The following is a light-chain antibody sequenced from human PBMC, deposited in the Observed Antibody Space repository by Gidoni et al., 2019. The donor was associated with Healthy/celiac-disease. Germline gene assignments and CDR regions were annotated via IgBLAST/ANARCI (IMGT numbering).Light chain of an antibody. J-gene: IGKJ4*01. CDR1: QSVSSY. CDR3: QQRSNWALX. V-gene: IGKV3-11*01. Sequence: EIVLTQSPATLSLSPGERATLSCRASQSVSSYLAWYQQKPGQAPRLLIYDASNRATGIPARFSGSVSGTDFTLTISSLEPEDFAVYYCQQRSNWALXXXGGTKVEIK. CDR2: DAS.